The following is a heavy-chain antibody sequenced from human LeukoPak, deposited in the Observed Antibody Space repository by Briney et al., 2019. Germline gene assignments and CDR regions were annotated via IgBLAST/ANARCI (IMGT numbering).Heavy chain of an antibody. D-gene: IGHD2-15*01. Sequence: GGSLRLSCAASGFTFSSYGMHWVRQAPGKGLEWVAFIRYDGSNKYYADSVKGRFTISRDNSKNTLYLQMNSLRAKDTAVYYCAKDGVVVVAAVSYFDYWGQGTLVTVSS. CDR1: GFTFSSYG. V-gene: IGHV3-30*02. J-gene: IGHJ4*02. CDR3: AKDGVVVVAAVSYFDY. CDR2: IRYDGSNK.